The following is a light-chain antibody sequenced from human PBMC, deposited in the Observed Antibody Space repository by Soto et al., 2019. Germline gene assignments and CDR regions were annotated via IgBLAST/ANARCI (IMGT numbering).Light chain of an antibody. CDR2: DVT. V-gene: IGLV2-11*01. Sequence: QSALTQPRSVSGSPGQSVTISCTGTSGDVGGYGYVSWFQQHPGKAPKLMIYDVTTRPSGIPDRFSGSKSASTASLTISGLQAEDEADYYCFSYAGDYTFVFGSGTKLTVL. J-gene: IGLJ1*01. CDR1: SGDVGGYGY. CDR3: FSYAGDYTFV.